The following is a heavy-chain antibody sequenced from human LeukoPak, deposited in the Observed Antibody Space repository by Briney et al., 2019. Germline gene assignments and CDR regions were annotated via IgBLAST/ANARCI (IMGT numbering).Heavy chain of an antibody. D-gene: IGHD1-26*01. CDR2: INPKSGGT. V-gene: IGHV1-2*02. CDR1: VYTFTGYY. J-gene: IGHJ4*02. CDR3: ARADSGSSSGIGY. Sequence: ASVKVSCKASVYTFTGYYMHWVRQAPGQGLEWMGWINPKSGGTNYAQKFQGRVTMTRDTSISTAYMELSRLRSDDTAVYYCARADSGSSSGIGYWGQGTLVTVSS.